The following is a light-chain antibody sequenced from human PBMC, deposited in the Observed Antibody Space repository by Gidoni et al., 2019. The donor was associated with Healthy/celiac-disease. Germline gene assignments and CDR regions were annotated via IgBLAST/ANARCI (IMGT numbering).Light chain of an antibody. Sequence: AIRITPSPSSLSASTGDRVTLTCRASQGSSSYLAWYQQKPGKAPKLLIDAASTVQSGVPSRFSGSGSGTDFTPTISCLQSEDFATYYCQQYYSYPDTFGQGTRLEIK. CDR1: QGSSSY. J-gene: IGKJ5*01. CDR3: QQYYSYPDT. V-gene: IGKV1-8*01. CDR2: AAS.